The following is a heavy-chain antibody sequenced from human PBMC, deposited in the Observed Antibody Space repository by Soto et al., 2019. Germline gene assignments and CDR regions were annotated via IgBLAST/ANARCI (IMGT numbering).Heavy chain of an antibody. CDR3: AKTPRQWLVYFDY. V-gene: IGHV3-23*01. J-gene: IGHJ4*02. CDR2: ISGSGGTT. D-gene: IGHD6-19*01. CDR1: GFTFSNYA. Sequence: EVQLLESGGGLVQPGGSLRLSCAASGFTFSNYAIAWVRQAPGKGLEWVSGISGSGGTTYYADSVKGRFTISRDNSKDTLHLQMNSLRAEDTAVYYCAKTPRQWLVYFDYWGQGAPVTVSS.